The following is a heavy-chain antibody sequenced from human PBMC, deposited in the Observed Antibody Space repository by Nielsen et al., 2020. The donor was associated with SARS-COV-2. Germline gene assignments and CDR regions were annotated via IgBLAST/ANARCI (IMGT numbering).Heavy chain of an antibody. CDR2: INHNGST. V-gene: IGHV4-34*01. CDR1: GGSFSGYY. J-gene: IGHJ6*02. D-gene: IGHD6-13*01. Sequence: SETLPLTCAVYGGSFSGYYWSWIRQPPGKGLEWIGEINHNGSTNYNPSLKSRVTISVDTSKNQFSLKLSSVTAADTAVYYCARVQQLGALYYYYGMDVWGQGTTVTVSS. CDR3: ARVQQLGALYYYYGMDV.